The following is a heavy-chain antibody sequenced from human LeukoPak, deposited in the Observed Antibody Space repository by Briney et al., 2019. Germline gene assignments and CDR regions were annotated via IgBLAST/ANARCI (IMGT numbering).Heavy chain of an antibody. CDR2: IYYSGST. Sequence: SETLSLTCTVSGGSISSSSYYWGWIRQPPGKGLEWIGSIYYSGSTYYNPSLKSRVTISVDTSKNQFSLKLSSVTAADTVVYYCARDMVDIVVVVAADKDAFDIWGQGTMVIVSS. CDR1: GGSISSSSYY. J-gene: IGHJ3*02. D-gene: IGHD2-15*01. V-gene: IGHV4-39*07. CDR3: ARDMVDIVVVVAADKDAFDI.